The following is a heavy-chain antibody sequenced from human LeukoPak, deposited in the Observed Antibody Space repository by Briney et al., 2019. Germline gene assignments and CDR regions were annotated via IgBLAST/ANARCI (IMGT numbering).Heavy chain of an antibody. D-gene: IGHD3-22*01. J-gene: IGHJ4*02. CDR3: AGTYYYDSSGYFYEQFDY. Sequence: GGSLRLSCAASGFTFSGYEMNWVRQAPGKGLEWVSYISSSGSTIYYADSAKGRFTISRDNAKNSLYLQMNSLRAEDTAVYYCAGTYYYDSSGYFYEQFDYWGQGTLVTVSS. CDR1: GFTFSGYE. CDR2: ISSSGSTI. V-gene: IGHV3-48*03.